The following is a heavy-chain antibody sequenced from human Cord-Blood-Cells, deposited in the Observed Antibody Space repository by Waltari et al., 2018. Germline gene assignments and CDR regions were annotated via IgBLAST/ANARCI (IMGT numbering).Heavy chain of an antibody. CDR3: ARATITLDAFDI. Sequence: EVQLVESGGGLVKPGGSLRLSCAASGFTFSSYSMNWVRQAPGKGLEWVSSISSSSSYIYYADSVKGRFTISRDNAKNSLYLQMNSLRAEDTAVYYCARATITLDAFDIWGQVTMVTDSS. V-gene: IGHV3-21*01. CDR1: GFTFSSYS. J-gene: IGHJ3*02. CDR2: ISSSSSYI.